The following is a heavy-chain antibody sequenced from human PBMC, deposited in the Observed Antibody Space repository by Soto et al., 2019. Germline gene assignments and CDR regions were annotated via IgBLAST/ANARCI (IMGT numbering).Heavy chain of an antibody. V-gene: IGHV4-30-4*01. CDR2: IYYSGST. CDR3: PRGAYYYDRSGYYCVFDY. J-gene: IGHJ4*02. CDR1: GGSISSGDYY. Sequence: SETLSLTCTVSGGSISSGDYYWSWIRQPPGKGLEWIGYIYYSGSTYYNPSLKSRVTISVDTSKNQFYLKLSSVTAADTALYYCPRGAYYYDRSGYYCVFDYWGQGTLATSPQ. D-gene: IGHD3-22*01.